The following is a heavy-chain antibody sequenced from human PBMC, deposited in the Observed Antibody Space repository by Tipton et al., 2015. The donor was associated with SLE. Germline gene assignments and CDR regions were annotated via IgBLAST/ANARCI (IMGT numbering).Heavy chain of an antibody. D-gene: IGHD3-22*01. CDR2: IYYTGST. CDR1: GASVSPHF. Sequence: LRLSCSVSGASVSPHFWSWIRQTPGKGLEWIGYIYYTGSTNFNPSLRSRLTLSVDTSKNQFSLQMRSVTAADTAVYFCAKGGDRYYGRSGYYDYFDYWGQGTLVTVSS. J-gene: IGHJ4*02. CDR3: AKGGDRYYGRSGYYDYFDY. V-gene: IGHV4-59*08.